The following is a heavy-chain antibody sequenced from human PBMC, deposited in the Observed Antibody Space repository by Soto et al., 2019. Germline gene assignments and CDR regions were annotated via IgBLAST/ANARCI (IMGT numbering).Heavy chain of an antibody. V-gene: IGHV3-23*01. CDR3: AKVSLGALTFTDYYNYGLDV. CDR2: ISGGGGST. D-gene: IGHD1-26*01. J-gene: IGHJ6*02. Sequence: PGGSLRLSCAASGFTFSTYAMNWVRQAPGKGLEWVSAISGGGGSTYYADSVKGRVTISRDNSKNTLYLQMNSLRAEDTAVYYCAKVSLGALTFTDYYNYGLDVWGQGTTVTVSS. CDR1: GFTFSTYA.